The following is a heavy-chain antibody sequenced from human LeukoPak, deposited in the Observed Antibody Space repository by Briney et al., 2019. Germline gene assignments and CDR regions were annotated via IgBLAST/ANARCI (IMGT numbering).Heavy chain of an antibody. V-gene: IGHV4-34*01. D-gene: IGHD1-7*01. CDR3: ARIHNWNFPYYFDY. Sequence: KTSETLSLTCAVYGGSFSGYYWSWIRQPPGKGLEWIGEINRGGTTAYNPSLKSRVTISVDTSKNQFSLKLSSVTAADTAVYYCARIHNWNFPYYFDYWGQGTLVTVSS. CDR2: INRGGTT. CDR1: GGSFSGYY. J-gene: IGHJ4*02.